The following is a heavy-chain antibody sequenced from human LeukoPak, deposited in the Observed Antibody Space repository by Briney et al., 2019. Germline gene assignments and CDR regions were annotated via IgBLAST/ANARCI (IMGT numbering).Heavy chain of an antibody. V-gene: IGHV3-20*04. D-gene: IGHD2-15*01. Sequence: GGSLRLSCAASRFTFSSYSMNWVRQAPGKGLEWVSGINWNGGSTGYADSVKGRFTISRDNAKNSLCLQMNSLRAEDTALYYCARASTYCSGGSCYSFFGDAFDIWGQGTMVTVSS. CDR2: INWNGGST. CDR1: RFTFSSYS. CDR3: ARASTYCSGGSCYSFFGDAFDI. J-gene: IGHJ3*02.